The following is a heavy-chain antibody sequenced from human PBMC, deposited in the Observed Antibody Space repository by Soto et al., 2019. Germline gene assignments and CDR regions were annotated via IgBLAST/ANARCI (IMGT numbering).Heavy chain of an antibody. CDR3: AREYSSGWSKD. V-gene: IGHV3-53*01. CDR2: IYSDGST. J-gene: IGHJ4*02. CDR1: GFTVGDNY. D-gene: IGHD6-19*01. Sequence: EVQLVESGGGLIQPGGSLRLSCAASGFTVGDNYMNWFRQVPGKGLEWVSLIYSDGSTYYADSVKGRFTISRDNSKNTLFLQMNRLRVEDTAVYYCAREYSSGWSKDWGQGTLVTVSS.